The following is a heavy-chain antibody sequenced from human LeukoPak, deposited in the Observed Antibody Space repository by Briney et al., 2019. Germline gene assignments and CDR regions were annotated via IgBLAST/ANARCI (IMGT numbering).Heavy chain of an antibody. V-gene: IGHV4-34*01. CDR3: ARSRGYVDY. D-gene: IGHD5-12*01. J-gene: IGHJ4*02. CDR2: INHSGST. Sequence: SETLSLTCAVYGGSFSGYYWSWIRQPPGKGLEWIGEINHSGSTNYNPSLKSRVTISVDTSKNQFPLKLSSVTAADTAVYYCARSRGYVDYWGQGTLVTVSS. CDR1: GGSFSGYY.